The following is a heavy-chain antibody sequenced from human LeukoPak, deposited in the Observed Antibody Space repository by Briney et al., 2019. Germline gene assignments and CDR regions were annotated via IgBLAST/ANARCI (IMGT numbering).Heavy chain of an antibody. CDR2: INPNSGGT. CDR1: GYTFTGYY. J-gene: IGHJ6*03. Sequence: GASVKVSCKAPGYTFTGYYMHWVRQAPGQGLEGMGWINPNSGGTNYAQKFQGRVTMTRDTSISTAYMELSRLRSDDTAVYYCARDRVGIVVVPAAMDYYYMDVWGKGTTVTISS. V-gene: IGHV1-2*02. D-gene: IGHD2-2*01. CDR3: ARDRVGIVVVPAAMDYYYMDV.